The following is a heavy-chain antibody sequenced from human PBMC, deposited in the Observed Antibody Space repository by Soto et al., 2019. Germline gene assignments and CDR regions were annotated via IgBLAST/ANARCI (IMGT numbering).Heavy chain of an antibody. J-gene: IGHJ6*02. Sequence: VHLVQSGAEMKKPGSSVKVSCRASGGTFSTLAISWVRQAPGQGLEWMGGIIPLYHKTNYAQKFQGRLTITADESSSTAYMEVRSLRSEDTAVYYCAKDQGGVLDSHFYYGMDVWGQGTTVTVSS. D-gene: IGHD6-13*01. CDR1: GGTFSTLA. CDR3: AKDQGGVLDSHFYYGMDV. V-gene: IGHV1-69*01. CDR2: IIPLYHKT.